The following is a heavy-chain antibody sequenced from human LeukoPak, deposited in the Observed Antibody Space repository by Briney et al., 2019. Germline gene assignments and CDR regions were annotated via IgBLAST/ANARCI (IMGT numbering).Heavy chain of an antibody. Sequence: SETLSLTCTVSGGSISSSSYYWGWIRQPPGKGLEWIGNIYYSGSTYYNPSLKGRVTISVDTSKNQFSLKLSSVTAADTAVYYCARRGDMVVVPAATAFDIWGQGTMVTVTS. CDR1: GGSISSSSYY. CDR3: ARRGDMVVVPAATAFDI. V-gene: IGHV4-39*01. CDR2: IYYSGST. J-gene: IGHJ3*02. D-gene: IGHD2-2*01.